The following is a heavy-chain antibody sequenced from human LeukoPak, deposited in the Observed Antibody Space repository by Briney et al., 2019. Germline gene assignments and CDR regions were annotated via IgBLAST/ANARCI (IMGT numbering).Heavy chain of an antibody. D-gene: IGHD6-19*01. CDR1: GGSISSSSYY. CDR2: IYYSGST. CDR3: ARGGIAAAGSLYSSGWYPPYYYMDV. Sequence: PSETLSLTCTVSGGSISSSSYYWGWIRQPPGKGLEWIGSIYYSGSTYYNPSLKSRVTISVDTSKNQFSLKLSSVTAADTAVYYCARGGIAAAGSLYSSGWYPPYYYMDVWGKGTTVTVSS. J-gene: IGHJ6*03. V-gene: IGHV4-39*07.